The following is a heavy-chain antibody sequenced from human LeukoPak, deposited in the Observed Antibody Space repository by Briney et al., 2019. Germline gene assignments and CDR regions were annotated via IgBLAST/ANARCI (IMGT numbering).Heavy chain of an antibody. Sequence: GGSLRLSCAASGFTFSSYWMHWVRQAPGKGLVWVSRINSDGSSTSYADSVKGRFTISRDNAKNTLYLQMNSLRAEDTAVYYCARGPQRITIFGVVTQRPSEVWYFDLGGRGTLVTVSS. CDR2: INSDGSST. D-gene: IGHD3-3*01. J-gene: IGHJ2*01. CDR3: ARGPQRITIFGVVTQRPSEVWYFDL. CDR1: GFTFSSYW. V-gene: IGHV3-74*01.